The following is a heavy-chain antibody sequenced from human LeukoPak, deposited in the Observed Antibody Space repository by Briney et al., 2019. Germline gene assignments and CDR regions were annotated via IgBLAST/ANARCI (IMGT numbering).Heavy chain of an antibody. J-gene: IGHJ4*02. CDR3: ARVPDWTYVPDY. D-gene: IGHD3-16*01. CDR2: INSSNT. CDR1: GGSICSDSFY. V-gene: IGHV4-61*02. Sequence: PSETLSLTCTVSGGSICSDSFYWTWNRQPPGKGLEWIGRINSSNTNYNPSLKSRVSISLDTSTNQFSLKLSSLTAADTAVYYYARVPDWTYVPDYWGQGTLVTVSS.